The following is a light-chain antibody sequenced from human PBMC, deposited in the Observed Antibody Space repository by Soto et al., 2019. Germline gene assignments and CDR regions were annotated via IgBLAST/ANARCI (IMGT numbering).Light chain of an antibody. CDR2: AAS. J-gene: IGKJ4*01. V-gene: IGKV1-39*01. CDR3: QQSYNSPLT. Sequence: DIQMTQSPYSLSASVGDRVTITCRASQSISSYLNWYQQKPGKAPKLLIYAASSLQSGVPLRFSGSGSGTDFTLTISSLQPEDFATYYCQQSYNSPLTFGGGTKVEFK. CDR1: QSISSY.